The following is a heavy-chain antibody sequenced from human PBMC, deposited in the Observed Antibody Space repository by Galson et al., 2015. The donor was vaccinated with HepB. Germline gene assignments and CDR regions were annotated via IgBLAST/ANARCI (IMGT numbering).Heavy chain of an antibody. CDR1: GFTVSSNY. CDR3: ARDRRDGYNSGHDAFDI. CDR2: IYSGGST. Sequence: SLRLSCAASGFTVSSNYMSWVRQAPGKGLEWVSVIYSGGSTYYADSVKGRFTISRDNSKNTLYLQMNSLRAEDTAVYYCARDRRDGYNSGHDAFDIWGQGTMVTVSS. V-gene: IGHV3-66*02. J-gene: IGHJ3*02. D-gene: IGHD5-24*01.